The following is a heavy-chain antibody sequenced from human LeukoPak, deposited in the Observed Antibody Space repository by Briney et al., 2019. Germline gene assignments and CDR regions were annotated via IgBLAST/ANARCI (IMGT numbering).Heavy chain of an antibody. CDR2: IYYTGST. CDR3: ARGRGDARGTSFDP. D-gene: IGHD3-10*01. J-gene: IGHJ5*02. V-gene: IGHV4-59*01. CDR1: GGSISTYY. Sequence: SETLSLTCIVSGGSISTYYWSWIRQPPGKGLEWIGYIYYTGSTTYNPSLKSRVSISVDTSKNKYSLDLNSVSAADTAVYYCARGRGDARGTSFDPWGQGTLVTVSS.